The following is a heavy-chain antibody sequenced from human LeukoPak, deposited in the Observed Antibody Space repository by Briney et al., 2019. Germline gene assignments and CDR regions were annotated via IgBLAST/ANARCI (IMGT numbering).Heavy chain of an antibody. J-gene: IGHJ4*02. CDR3: ARISTGSFDY. V-gene: IGHV6-1*01. D-gene: IGHD1-1*01. CDR1: GDSVSSNSDA. Sequence: SQTLSLTCAISGDSVSSNSDAWNWIRQSPSRGLEWLGRTYYRSKWYNDYAVSVKSRITSKPDTSKNQFSLQLNSVTPGDTAVYCCARISTGSFDYWGQGTLVTVSS. CDR2: TYYRSKWYN.